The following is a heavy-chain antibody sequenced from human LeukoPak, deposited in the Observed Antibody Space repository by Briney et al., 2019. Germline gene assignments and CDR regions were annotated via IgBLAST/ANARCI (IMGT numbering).Heavy chain of an antibody. V-gene: IGHV1-2*02. D-gene: IGHD1-20*01. Sequence: GASVKVSCKASGYTFTGYYMHRVRQAPGQGLEWMGWINPNSGGTSYAQKFQGRVTMTRDTSTSTVYMELSSLRSEDTAVYYCARDRRSITGTTGGFDYWGQGTLVTVSS. CDR1: GYTFTGYY. CDR2: INPNSGGT. J-gene: IGHJ4*02. CDR3: ARDRRSITGTTGGFDY.